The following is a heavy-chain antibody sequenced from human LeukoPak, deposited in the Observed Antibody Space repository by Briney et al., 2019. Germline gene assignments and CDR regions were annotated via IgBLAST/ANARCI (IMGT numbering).Heavy chain of an antibody. CDR1: GGSISSGDYY. D-gene: IGHD5-18*01. CDR2: IYYSGST. V-gene: IGHV4-30-4*01. CDR3: ARDSGYSYGPFDY. Sequence: PSETLSLTCTVSGGSISSGDYYWSWIRQPPGKGLEWIGYIYYSGSTYYNPSLKSRVTISADTSKNQFSLKLSSVTAADTAVYYCARDSGYSYGPFDYWGQGTLVTVSS. J-gene: IGHJ4*02.